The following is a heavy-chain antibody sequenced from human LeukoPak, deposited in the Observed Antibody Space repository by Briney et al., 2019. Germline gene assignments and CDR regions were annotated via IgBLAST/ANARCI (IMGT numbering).Heavy chain of an antibody. Sequence: ASVKVSCKASEFTCTDYALQWVRQAPGQRLEWMGWINAGNGHTRYSQNFQGRVTITRDTSASTVYMELNSLRSEDTAVYYCARGLWFATLVGYYFDYWGQGTLVTVSS. J-gene: IGHJ4*02. CDR1: EFTCTDYA. CDR3: ARGLWFATLVGYYFDY. V-gene: IGHV1-3*01. CDR2: INAGNGHT. D-gene: IGHD3-10*01.